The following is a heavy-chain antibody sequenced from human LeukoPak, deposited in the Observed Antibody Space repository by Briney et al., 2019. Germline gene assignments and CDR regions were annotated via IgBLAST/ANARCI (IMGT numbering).Heavy chain of an antibody. V-gene: IGHV4-34*01. CDR3: ARGPYYDSSGYYSQVDY. CDR1: GGSFSGYY. D-gene: IGHD3-22*01. Sequence: SETLSLTCAVYGGSFSGYYWSWIRQPPGKELEWIGEINHSGSTNYNPSLKSRVTISVDTSKNQFSLKLSSVTAADTAVYYCARGPYYDSSGYYSQVDYWGQGTLVTVSS. J-gene: IGHJ4*02. CDR2: INHSGST.